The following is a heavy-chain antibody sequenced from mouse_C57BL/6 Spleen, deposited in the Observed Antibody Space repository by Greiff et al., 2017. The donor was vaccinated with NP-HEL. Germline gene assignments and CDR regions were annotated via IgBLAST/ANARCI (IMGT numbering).Heavy chain of an antibody. CDR1: GFSLTSYG. CDR3: ASGGGSDWFAY. V-gene: IGHV2-6*01. Sequence: VKVVESGPGLVAPSQCLSITCTVSGFSLTSYGVDWVRQSPGKGLEWLGVIWGVGSTNYNSALKSRLSISKDNSKSQVFLKMNSLQTDDTAMYYCASGGGSDWFAYWGQGTLVTVSA. J-gene: IGHJ3*01. CDR2: IWGVGST.